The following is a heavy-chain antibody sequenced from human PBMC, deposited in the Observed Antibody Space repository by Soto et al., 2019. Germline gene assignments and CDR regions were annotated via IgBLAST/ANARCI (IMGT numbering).Heavy chain of an antibody. Sequence: QVQLQESGPGLVKPSGTLSLTCAVSGGSISSSNWWSWVRQPPGKGLEWIGEIYHSGSTNYNPSLKSRVTISVYKSKNQFSLKLSSVTAADTAVYYCASSEWELPHYYYGMDVWGQGTTVTVSS. D-gene: IGHD1-26*01. J-gene: IGHJ6*02. CDR1: GGSISSSNW. CDR2: IYHSGST. V-gene: IGHV4-4*02. CDR3: ASSEWELPHYYYGMDV.